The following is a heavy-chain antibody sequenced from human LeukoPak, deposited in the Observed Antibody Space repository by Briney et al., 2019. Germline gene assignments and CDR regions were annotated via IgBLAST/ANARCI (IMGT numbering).Heavy chain of an antibody. Sequence: GGSLRLSCAASGFIFSSYGMHWVRQAPGKGLEWVAVIWYDGSNEYYADSVKGRFTISRDNSKNTLYLQMNSLRAEDTAVYYCARDHSYSGKIPLFDYWGQGTLVTVSS. CDR1: GFIFSSYG. D-gene: IGHD4-23*01. V-gene: IGHV3-33*01. J-gene: IGHJ4*02. CDR3: ARDHSYSGKIPLFDY. CDR2: IWYDGSNE.